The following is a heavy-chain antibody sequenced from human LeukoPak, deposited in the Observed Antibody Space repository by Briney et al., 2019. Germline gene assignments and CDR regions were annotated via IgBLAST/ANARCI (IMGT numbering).Heavy chain of an antibody. CDR3: AGWELLRKNYGMDV. CDR1: GGSFSGYY. V-gene: IGHV4-34*01. Sequence: PSETLSLTCAVYGGSFSGYYWSWIRQPPGKGLEWIGEINHSGSTNYNPSLKSRVTISVDTSKNQFSLKLSSVTAADTAVYYCAGWELLRKNYGMDVWGQGTTVTVSS. D-gene: IGHD1-26*01. J-gene: IGHJ6*02. CDR2: INHSGST.